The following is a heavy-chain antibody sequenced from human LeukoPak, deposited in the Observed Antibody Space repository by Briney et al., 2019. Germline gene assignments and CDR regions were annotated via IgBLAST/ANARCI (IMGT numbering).Heavy chain of an antibody. D-gene: IGHD1-1*01. CDR3: ARVHRVRTSAGNAFDI. CDR1: GYTFTGYY. V-gene: IGHV1-2*04. Sequence: AASVKVSCKASGYTFTGYYMHWVRQAPGQGLEWMGRINPNSGGTNYAQKFQGWVTMTRDTSISTAYMELSRLRSDDTAVYYCARVHRVRTSAGNAFDIWGQGTMVTVSS. J-gene: IGHJ3*02. CDR2: INPNSGGT.